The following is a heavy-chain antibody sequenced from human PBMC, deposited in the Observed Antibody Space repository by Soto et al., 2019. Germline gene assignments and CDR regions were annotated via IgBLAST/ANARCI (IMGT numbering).Heavy chain of an antibody. CDR3: AREYYGLLTGYYTDY. D-gene: IGHD3-9*01. CDR1: GFPFSSYW. Sequence: EVQLVESGGDLVQRGGSLRLSCAASGFPFSSYWMHWVRHTPGKGLDWVARISGDGVTTYYADSVTGRFTVSRDNAKITLSLHISGLRAEDTAVYYCAREYYGLLTGYYTDYWGQGTLVSVSS. V-gene: IGHV3-74*01. J-gene: IGHJ4*02. CDR2: ISGDGVTT.